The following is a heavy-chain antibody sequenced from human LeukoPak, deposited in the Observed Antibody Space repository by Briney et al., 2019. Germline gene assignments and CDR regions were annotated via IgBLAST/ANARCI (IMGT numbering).Heavy chain of an antibody. D-gene: IGHD4-11*01. CDR1: GGSTSSGGYY. V-gene: IGHV4-31*03. CDR2: IYYSGST. CDR3: ARDNPTITRGNSFDP. Sequence: SQTLSLTCTVSGGSTSSGGYYWSWIRQHPGKGLEWIGYIYYSGSTYYNPSLKSRVIISMDTSKNQFSLKLTSVTVADTAVYYCARDNPTITRGNSFDPWGQGTLVTVSS. J-gene: IGHJ5*02.